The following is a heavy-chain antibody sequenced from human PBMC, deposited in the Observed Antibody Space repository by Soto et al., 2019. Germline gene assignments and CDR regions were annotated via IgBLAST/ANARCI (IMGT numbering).Heavy chain of an antibody. Sequence: ASVKVSCKASGYTFTSYDINWVRQATGQGLEWMGWMNPNSGNTGYAQKFQGRVTMTRNTSISTAYMELSSLRSEDTAVYYCARGSNSIFGVVQDAFDIWGQGTMVTVS. J-gene: IGHJ3*02. CDR3: ARGSNSIFGVVQDAFDI. CDR2: MNPNSGNT. CDR1: GYTFTSYD. D-gene: IGHD3-3*02. V-gene: IGHV1-8*01.